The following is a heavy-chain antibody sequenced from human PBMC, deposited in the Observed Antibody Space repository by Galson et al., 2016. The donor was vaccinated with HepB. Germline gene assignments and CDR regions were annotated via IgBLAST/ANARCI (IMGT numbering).Heavy chain of an antibody. Sequence: QSGAEVKKPGESLKISCKGSGYTFTRSWIGWVRQLPGKGLEWMGIIYPGDSDTRYSPSFRGQVTISVDKSISTAYLQWISLKASDSAIYYCARHDFDGGYYYGMDVWGQGTTVTVSS. J-gene: IGHJ6*02. D-gene: IGHD3-9*01. CDR2: IYPGDSDT. CDR1: GYTFTRSW. V-gene: IGHV5-51*01. CDR3: ARHDFDGGYYYGMDV.